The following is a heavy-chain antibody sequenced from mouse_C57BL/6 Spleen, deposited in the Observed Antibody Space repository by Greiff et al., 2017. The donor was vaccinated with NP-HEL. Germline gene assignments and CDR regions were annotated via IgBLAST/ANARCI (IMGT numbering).Heavy chain of an antibody. CDR3: ARGGIGYGSSSYYFDY. CDR2: IHPNSGST. D-gene: IGHD1-1*01. CDR1: GYTFTSYW. V-gene: IGHV1-64*01. Sequence: QVQLQQPGAELVKPGASVKLSCKASGYTFTSYWMHWVKQRPGQGLEWIGMIHPNSGSTNYNEKFKSKATLTVDKSSSTAYMQLSSLTSEDSAVYYCARGGIGYGSSSYYFDYWGQGTTLTVSS. J-gene: IGHJ2*01.